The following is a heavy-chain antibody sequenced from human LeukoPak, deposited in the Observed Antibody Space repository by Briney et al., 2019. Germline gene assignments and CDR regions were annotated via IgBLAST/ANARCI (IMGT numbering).Heavy chain of an antibody. CDR3: ATISIEGRPFDF. D-gene: IGHD6-6*01. Sequence: PETLSLTCTVSGDSISGHYCSWVRYRPAQGLEWSGNIYYSGSSNYNPSLKWRVTISVDTSKNQFSLKLRSVTAADTAVYYCATISIEGRPFDFWGQGTLVTVSS. CDR2: IYYSGSS. J-gene: IGHJ4*02. CDR1: GDSISGHY. V-gene: IGHV4-59*11.